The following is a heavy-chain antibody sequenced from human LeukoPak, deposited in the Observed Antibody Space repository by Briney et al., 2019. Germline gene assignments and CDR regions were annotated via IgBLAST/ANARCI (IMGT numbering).Heavy chain of an antibody. CDR3: ARQMTTNYYHYYGMDV. CDR1: GGSISSNY. D-gene: IGHD5-24*01. V-gene: IGHV4-4*07. J-gene: IGHJ6*02. Sequence: PSETLCLTCTVSGGSISSNYWSWIRQPAGKGLEWIGRIYTSGSTNYNPSLKSRVTMSVDTSKNQLSLNLTSVTAADTAVYYCARQMTTNYYHYYGMDVWGQGTTVTVSS. CDR2: IYTSGST.